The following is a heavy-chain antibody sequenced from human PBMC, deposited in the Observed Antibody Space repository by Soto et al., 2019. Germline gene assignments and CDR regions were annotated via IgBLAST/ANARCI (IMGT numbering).Heavy chain of an antibody. Sequence: SETLSLTCTVSGGSVISGSYYFICIRQPPGNGLELIGYIYYSGSTNYNPSLKSRVTISVDTSKNQFSLKLSSVTAADTAVYYCATSSPGDYVWFDPWGQGTLVTVSS. V-gene: IGHV4-61*01. J-gene: IGHJ5*02. CDR1: GGSVISGSYY. CDR3: ATSSPGDYVWFDP. CDR2: IYYSGST. D-gene: IGHD4-17*01.